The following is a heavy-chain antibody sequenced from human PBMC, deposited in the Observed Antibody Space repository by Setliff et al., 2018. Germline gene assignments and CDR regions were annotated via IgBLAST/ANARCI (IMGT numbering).Heavy chain of an antibody. Sequence: SETLSLTCAVYGGSFSGYYWSWIRQPPGKGLEWIGEINHSGSTNYNPSLKSRVTISVDTSKNQFSLKLSSVTAADTAVYYCARGYGYSGGWYRVYFDYWGQGTLVTV. V-gene: IGHV4-34*01. CDR3: ARGYGYSGGWYRVYFDY. CDR2: INHSGST. D-gene: IGHD6-19*01. CDR1: GGSFSGYY. J-gene: IGHJ4*02.